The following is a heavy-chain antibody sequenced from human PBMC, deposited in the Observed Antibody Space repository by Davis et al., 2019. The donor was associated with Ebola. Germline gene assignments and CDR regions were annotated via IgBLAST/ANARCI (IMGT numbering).Heavy chain of an antibody. CDR2: ISGSGGST. Sequence: GESLKISCAASGFTFSSYAMSWVRQAPGKGLEWVSAISGSGGSTYYADSVKGRFTISRDNSKNTLYLQMNSLRAEDTAVYYCASFEPVYSSSWYVGSGMDVWGQGTTVTVSS. CDR1: GFTFSSYA. V-gene: IGHV3-23*01. J-gene: IGHJ6*02. CDR3: ASFEPVYSSSWYVGSGMDV. D-gene: IGHD6-13*01.